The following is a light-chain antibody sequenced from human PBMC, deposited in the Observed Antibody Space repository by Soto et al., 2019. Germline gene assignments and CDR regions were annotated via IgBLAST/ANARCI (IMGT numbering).Light chain of an antibody. V-gene: IGLV1-40*01. CDR2: GSG. CDR1: RSNIGASYD. Sequence: QSVLTQPPSVSGDPGQRVTISCAGSRSNIGASYDVHWYQQLPGTAPKVVIYGSGNRPSGVPDRFSGSKSGTSASLAIAGLQAEDEADYYCQPCDISFSRSVFGTEISGTVL. J-gene: IGLJ1*01. CDR3: QPCDISFSRSV.